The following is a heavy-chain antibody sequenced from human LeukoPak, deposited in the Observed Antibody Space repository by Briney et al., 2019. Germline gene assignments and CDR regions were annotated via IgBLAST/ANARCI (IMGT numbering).Heavy chain of an antibody. D-gene: IGHD3-22*01. CDR3: ARALAPYYYDSSGYAPLGWFDP. Sequence: PSETLSLTCAVYGGSFSGYYWSWIRQPPGKGLEWIGEINHSGSTNYNPSLKSRVTISVDTSKNQFSLKLSSVTAADMAVYYCARALAPYYYDSSGYAPLGWFDPWGQGTLVTVSS. J-gene: IGHJ5*02. CDR2: INHSGST. V-gene: IGHV4-34*01. CDR1: GGSFSGYY.